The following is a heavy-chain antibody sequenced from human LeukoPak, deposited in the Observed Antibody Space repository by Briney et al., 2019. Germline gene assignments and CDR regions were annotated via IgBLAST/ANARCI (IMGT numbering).Heavy chain of an antibody. D-gene: IGHD3-9*01. CDR2: ISWNSGSI. Sequence: GRSLRLSCATSGFTFDDYAMHWVRQAPGKGLEWVSGISWNSGSIGYADSVKGRFTISRDNAKNSLYLQMDSLRAEDTALYYCAKDICRARYFDWLPSTCFYGMDVWGQGTTVTVSS. V-gene: IGHV3-9*01. J-gene: IGHJ6*02. CDR1: GFTFDDYA. CDR3: AKDICRARYFDWLPSTCFYGMDV.